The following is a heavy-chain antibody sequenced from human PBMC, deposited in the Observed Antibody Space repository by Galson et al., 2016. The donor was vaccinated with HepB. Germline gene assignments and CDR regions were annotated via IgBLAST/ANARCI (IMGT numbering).Heavy chain of an antibody. D-gene: IGHD2-21*01. J-gene: IGHJ4*02. CDR2: ISGPNSYT. CDR3: ARALPYSVVPDY. CDR1: GFTFRDYY. Sequence: SLRLSCAVSGFTFRDYYMTWIRRAPRKGLEWISYISGPNSYTKYADFVKGRFTMSRDNDKNSLFLQMNSLRAEDTAVYYCARALPYSVVPDYWGQGTLVTVST. V-gene: IGHV3-11*06.